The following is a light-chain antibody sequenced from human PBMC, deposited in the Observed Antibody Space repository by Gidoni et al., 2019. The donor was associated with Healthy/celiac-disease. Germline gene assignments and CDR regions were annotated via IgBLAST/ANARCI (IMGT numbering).Light chain of an antibody. Sequence: QSALTQPAPVPGPPGQSITISCTGTSSDVGSYNLVAWYQQHPGKAPKLMIYEGSKRPSGVSDRFSGSKSGNTASLTISGLQAEDEADYYCCSCAGSSTFVFGGGTKLTVL. J-gene: IGLJ2*01. CDR3: CSCAGSSTFV. CDR2: EGS. CDR1: SSDVGSYNL. V-gene: IGLV2-23*03.